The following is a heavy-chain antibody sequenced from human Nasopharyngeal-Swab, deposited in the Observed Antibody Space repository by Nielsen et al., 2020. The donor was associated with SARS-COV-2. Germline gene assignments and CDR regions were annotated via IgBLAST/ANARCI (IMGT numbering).Heavy chain of an antibody. D-gene: IGHD3-3*01. CDR2: IYHSGST. CDR3: ARGVPITLVGVVSSGGNQFDP. Sequence: SETLSFTCAVSGGSVSSSNWWRWVRQPPRKGLEWIGEIYHSGSTNYNPSLKSRVTISVDKSKNQFSLKLSSVTAADTAVYYCARGVPITLVGVVSSGGNQFDPWGQGTLVTVSS. CDR1: GGSVSSSNW. V-gene: IGHV4-4*02. J-gene: IGHJ5*02.